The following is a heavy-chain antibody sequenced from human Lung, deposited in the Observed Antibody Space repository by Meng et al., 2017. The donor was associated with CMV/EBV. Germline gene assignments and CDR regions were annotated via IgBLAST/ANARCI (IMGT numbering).Heavy chain of an antibody. D-gene: IGHD3-3*01. CDR2: IIPILGIA. J-gene: IGHJ4*02. V-gene: IGHV1-69*10. CDR3: ARDDRNYDFWSGYSNLGYFDY. CDR1: GGTFSSYA. Sequence: SXXVSXKASGGTFSSYAISWVRQAPGQGLEWMGGIIPILGIANYAQKFQGRVTITADKSTSTAYMELSSLRSEDTAVYYCARDDRNYDFWSGYSNLGYFDYWGPG.